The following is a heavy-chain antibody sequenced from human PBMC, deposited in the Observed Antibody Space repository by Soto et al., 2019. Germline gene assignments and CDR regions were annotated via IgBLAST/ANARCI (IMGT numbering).Heavy chain of an antibody. Sequence: QMQMQESGPRLVKPSETLSLTCTVSGASITDSYWSWIRQPPEKGLEWIGYIYFSGVATYNPSLKSRATRSRDTSKNEFSLKLTSVTAADTAIYYCARGDSDLAVSEAAYWGQGTLVTVSS. CDR3: ARGDSDLAVSEAAY. D-gene: IGHD2-15*01. V-gene: IGHV4-59*01. J-gene: IGHJ1*01. CDR1: GASITDSY. CDR2: IYFSGVA.